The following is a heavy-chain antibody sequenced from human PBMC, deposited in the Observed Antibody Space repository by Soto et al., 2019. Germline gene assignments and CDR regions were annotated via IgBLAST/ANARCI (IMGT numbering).Heavy chain of an antibody. CDR3: ACPSSAYCSDTSCYVASFHY. CDR2: IYHSVST. Sequence: PSETLSLTCAVSITNIYYFGWIRQPPGKGLEWIGSIYHSVSTDYNASLKSRVTISVETSRNQFSLKLRSVTAADTAVYFCACPSSAYCSDTSCYVASFHYWGQGIMVTVSS. D-gene: IGHD2-2*01. J-gene: IGHJ4*02. V-gene: IGHV4-38-2*01. CDR1: ITNIYY.